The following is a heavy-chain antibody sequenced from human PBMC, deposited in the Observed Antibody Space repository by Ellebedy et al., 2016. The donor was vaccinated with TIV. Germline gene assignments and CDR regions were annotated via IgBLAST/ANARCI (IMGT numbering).Heavy chain of an antibody. CDR3: ARGRSGTYIHHAFDC. CDR1: GFTFSSYA. CDR2: FGVSGDTT. Sequence: GESLKISCAPSGFTFSSYAMSWVRQAPGKGLEWVSGFGVSGDTTYYADSVKGRFTISRDNSKNTLYLQMTSLSAEDTAMYYCARGRSGTYIHHAFDCWGQGTLVTVSS. V-gene: IGHV3-23*01. J-gene: IGHJ4*02. D-gene: IGHD1-14*01.